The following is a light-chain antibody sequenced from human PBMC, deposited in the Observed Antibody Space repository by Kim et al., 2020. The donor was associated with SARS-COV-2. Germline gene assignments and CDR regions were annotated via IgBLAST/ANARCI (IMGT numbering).Light chain of an antibody. V-gene: IGKV1-12*01. CDR2: GAS. Sequence: DIQMTQSPSSVSASVGDRVTITCRASQDISSWLAWYQQIPGKAPKLLIYGASSLQSGVPSRFSGSGSGTDFTLTISSLQPEDFATYDCQQANSSPRMYTFGQGTKLEI. CDR1: QDISSW. CDR3: QQANSSPRMYT. J-gene: IGKJ2*01.